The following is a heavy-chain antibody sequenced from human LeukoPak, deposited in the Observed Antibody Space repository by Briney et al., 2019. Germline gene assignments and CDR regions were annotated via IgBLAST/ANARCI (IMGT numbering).Heavy chain of an antibody. CDR1: GGSLSSYY. J-gene: IGHJ5*02. V-gene: IGHV4-59*01. Sequence: SETLSLTCTVSGGSLSSYYWSWIRQPPGERLEWSGYIYYSGSTNYNPSLKSRVTISVDTSKNQFSLKLSSVTAADTAVYYCARVPMVRGVITNWFDPWGQGTLVTVSS. D-gene: IGHD3-10*01. CDR2: IYYSGST. CDR3: ARVPMVRGVITNWFDP.